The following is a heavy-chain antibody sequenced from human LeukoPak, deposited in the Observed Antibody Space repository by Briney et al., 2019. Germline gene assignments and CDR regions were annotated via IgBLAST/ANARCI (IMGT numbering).Heavy chain of an antibody. J-gene: IGHJ4*02. CDR3: IGTGTHSC. CDR2: INGDGSTT. V-gene: IGHV3-74*01. CDR1: GFGFSTSW. Sequence: PGGSLRLSCAASGFGFSTSWMHWVCQAPGKGLVWVARINGDGSTTNYADSVQGRFTISRDTAKNTLFLQMNSLGAEDTAVYYCIGTGTHSCWGQGTLVTVSS. D-gene: IGHD2-15*01.